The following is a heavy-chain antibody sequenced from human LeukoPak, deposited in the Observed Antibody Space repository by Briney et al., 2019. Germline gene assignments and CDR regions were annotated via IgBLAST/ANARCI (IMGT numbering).Heavy chain of an antibody. CDR2: IYYRGNT. V-gene: IGHV4-39*07. CDR3: ARGVGSSGWYSYYYYYGMDV. CDR1: GGSFTDYY. D-gene: IGHD6-19*01. J-gene: IGHJ6*02. Sequence: SETLSLTCTVSGGSFTDYYWGWIRQPPGKGLEWIGSIYYRGNTFYNPSLRNRVSISIDTSKGRFSLNLNSVTAADTAVYYCARGVGSSGWYSYYYYYGMDVWGQGTTVTVSS.